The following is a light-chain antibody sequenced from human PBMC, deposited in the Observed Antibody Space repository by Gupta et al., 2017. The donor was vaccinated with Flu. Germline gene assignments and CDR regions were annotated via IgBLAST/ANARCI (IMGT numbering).Light chain of an antibody. Sequence: QSALTQPASVSRSPGQSITIPCTGTSSDVGGYNYVSWYQQHPGKAPKLMIYEVSNRPSGVSNRFSGSKSGNTASLTISGLKAEDEADYYCSSYTSSSTLVFGGGTKLTVL. V-gene: IGLV2-14*01. CDR1: SSDVGGYNY. J-gene: IGLJ2*01. CDR3: SSYTSSSTLV. CDR2: EVS.